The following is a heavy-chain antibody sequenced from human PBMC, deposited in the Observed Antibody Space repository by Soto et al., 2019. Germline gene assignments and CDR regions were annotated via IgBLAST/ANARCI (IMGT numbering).Heavy chain of an antibody. CDR3: ARGRASGSYYLLDY. J-gene: IGHJ4*02. V-gene: IGHV1-8*01. Sequence: GASVKASCKASGDTFTTYDINWVRQATGHGLEWMGWINPNSGNIGYAQRFQGRVTMTRDTAIRTAYMEVSSLRSDDTAVYYCARGRASGSYYLLDYWGQGTLVTVSS. D-gene: IGHD3-10*01. CDR1: GDTFTTYD. CDR2: INPNSGNI.